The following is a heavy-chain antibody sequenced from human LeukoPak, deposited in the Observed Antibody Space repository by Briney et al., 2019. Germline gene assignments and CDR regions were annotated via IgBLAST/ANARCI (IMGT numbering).Heavy chain of an antibody. CDR1: GFTFSSYG. J-gene: IGHJ6*03. V-gene: IGHV3-33*01. CDR3: AREGLYYDSSGYYYYYYYMDV. Sequence: GGSLRLSCAASGFTFSSYGMHWVRQAPGKGLEWVAVIWYDESNKYYADSVKGRFTISRDNSKNTLYLQMNSLRAEDTAVYYCAREGLYYDSSGYYYYYYYMDVWGKGTTVTVSS. CDR2: IWYDESNK. D-gene: IGHD3-22*01.